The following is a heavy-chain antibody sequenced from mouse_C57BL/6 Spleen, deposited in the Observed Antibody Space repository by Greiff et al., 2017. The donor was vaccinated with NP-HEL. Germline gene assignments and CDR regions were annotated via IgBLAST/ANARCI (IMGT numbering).Heavy chain of an antibody. V-gene: IGHV5-17*01. CDR2: ISSGSSTI. D-gene: IGHD2-1*01. CDR3: AVYYCNYWFAY. CDR1: GFTFSDYG. J-gene: IGHJ3*01. Sequence: DVKLVESGGGLVKPGGSLKLSCAASGFTFSDYGMHWVRQAPEKGLEWVAYISSGSSTIYYADTVKGRFIISRDNAKNTLFLQMTSVVSDDTSMYCCAVYYCNYWFAYWGQGTLVTVSA.